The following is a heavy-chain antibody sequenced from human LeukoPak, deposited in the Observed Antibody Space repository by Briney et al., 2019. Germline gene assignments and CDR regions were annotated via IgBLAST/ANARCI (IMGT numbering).Heavy chain of an antibody. CDR2: INHSGST. D-gene: IGHD3-16*02. J-gene: IGHJ4*02. CDR3: ARGRVYDHVWGSYRFDY. Sequence: KSSETLSLTCAVYGGSFSGYYWSWIRQPPGKGLEWIGEINHSGSTNYNPSLKSRVTISVDTSKNQFSLKLSSVTAADTAVYYCARGRVYDHVWGSYRFDYWGQGTLVTVSS. CDR1: GGSFSGYY. V-gene: IGHV4-34*01.